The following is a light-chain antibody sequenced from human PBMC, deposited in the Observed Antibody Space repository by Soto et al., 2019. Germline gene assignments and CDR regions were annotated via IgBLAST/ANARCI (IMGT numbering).Light chain of an antibody. J-gene: IGKJ1*01. CDR1: QSVSSY. Sequence: EIVMTHSPPTLSVSTGERATLSCRASQSVSSYLAWYQQKPGQAPRLLIYDASNRATGIPARFSGSGSGTDFTLTISSLEPEDFAVYYCQQRSNWPPTWTFDQGTKVDIK. CDR3: QQRSNWPPTWT. CDR2: DAS. V-gene: IGKV3-11*01.